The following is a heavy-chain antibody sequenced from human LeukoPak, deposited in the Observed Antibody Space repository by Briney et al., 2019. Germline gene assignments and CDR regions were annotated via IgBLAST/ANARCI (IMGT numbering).Heavy chain of an antibody. D-gene: IGHD6-13*01. CDR3: AGQQLVPTGVEYFQH. CDR2: ISYDGSNK. CDR1: GFTFSSYA. Sequence: GGSLRLSCAASGFTFSSYAMHWVRQAPGKGLEWVAVISYDGSNKYYADSVKGRFTISRDNSKNTLYLQMNSLRAEDTAVYYCAGQQLVPTGVEYFQHWGQGTLVTVSS. V-gene: IGHV3-30*14. J-gene: IGHJ1*01.